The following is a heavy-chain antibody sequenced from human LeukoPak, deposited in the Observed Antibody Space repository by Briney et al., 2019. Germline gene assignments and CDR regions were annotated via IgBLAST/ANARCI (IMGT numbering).Heavy chain of an antibody. CDR2: VYYSGST. CDR1: GGSISSYY. D-gene: IGHD6-19*01. Sequence: KSSETLSLTCTVSGGSISSYYWSWIRQPPGKGLEWIGYVYYSGSTSYNPPLKSRVTISVDRSRNQFSLKMNSVTAADTAVYYCARAGSYSSGWYGGYWGQGTLVTVSS. J-gene: IGHJ4*02. V-gene: IGHV4-59*08. CDR3: ARAGSYSSGWYGGY.